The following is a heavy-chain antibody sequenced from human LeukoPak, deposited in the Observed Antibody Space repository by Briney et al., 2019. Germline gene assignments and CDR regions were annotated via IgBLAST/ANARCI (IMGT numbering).Heavy chain of an antibody. D-gene: IGHD2-2*01. V-gene: IGHV4-39*07. CDR2: VYYSGIT. CDR3: ASYHGFDI. CDR1: GGSISSSSYY. J-gene: IGHJ3*02. Sequence: SETLSLTCTVSGGSISSSSYYWGWIRQPPGKGLEWIGNVYYSGITYYNPSLKSRVIISLDTPKSQFSLKLSSVTAADTAVYYCASYHGFDIWGQGTMVTVSS.